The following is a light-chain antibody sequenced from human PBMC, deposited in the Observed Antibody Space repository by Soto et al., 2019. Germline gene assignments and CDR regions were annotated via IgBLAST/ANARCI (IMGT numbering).Light chain of an antibody. CDR2: EGS. CDR3: CSYAGSSTSVV. Sequence: QSALTQPASVSGSPGQSITISCTATSRDVGSYNLVSWYQQHPGKAHKLMIYEGSKRPSGVSNRFSGSKSGNTASLTISGLQAEDEADYYCCSYAGSSTSVVFGGGTKLPVL. CDR1: SRDVGSYNL. V-gene: IGLV2-23*01. J-gene: IGLJ2*01.